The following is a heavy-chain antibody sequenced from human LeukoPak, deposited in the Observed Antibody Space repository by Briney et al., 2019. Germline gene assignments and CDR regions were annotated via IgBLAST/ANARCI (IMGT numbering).Heavy chain of an antibody. CDR3: ARVRVEAWFLFGRQAAPAYFDY. D-gene: IGHD3-16*01. CDR2: INHSGST. CDR1: GGSFSGYY. V-gene: IGHV4-34*01. J-gene: IGHJ4*02. Sequence: PSETLSLTCAVYGGSFSGYYWSWIRQPPGKGLEGIGEINHSGSTNYNPSLTSRVTISVDTSKNQFSLKLSSVTAADTAVYYCARVRVEAWFLFGRQAAPAYFDYWGQGTLVTVSS.